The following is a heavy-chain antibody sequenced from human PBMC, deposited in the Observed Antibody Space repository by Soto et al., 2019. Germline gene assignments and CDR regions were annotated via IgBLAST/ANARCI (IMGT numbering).Heavy chain of an antibody. CDR2: IAPDGSQI. CDR1: GFGFGGKT. Sequence: WGSLRLSCAASGFGFGGKTMYWVRQAPGRGLEWVALIAPDGSQIYYADSVKGRFTISRDNSKNTLYLQMDSLRAEDTSLYLCATDIHATWLLNSWGQGTLVTVSS. D-gene: IGHD2-2*02. J-gene: IGHJ5*02. CDR3: ATDIHATWLLNS. V-gene: IGHV3-30-3*01.